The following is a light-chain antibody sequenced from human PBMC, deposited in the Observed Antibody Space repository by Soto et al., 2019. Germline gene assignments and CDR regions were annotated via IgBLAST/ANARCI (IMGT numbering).Light chain of an antibody. Sequence: QSALTQPASVSGSPGQSITISCTGTSDDVGAFNYVSWYQQHPGKAPKLMIFEVTRRPSGVSNRFSGSKSGNTASLTISGLQAEDEADCYCTSYASSVNYVFGTGTKLTVL. CDR1: SDDVGAFNY. CDR3: TSYASSVNYV. J-gene: IGLJ1*01. V-gene: IGLV2-14*01. CDR2: EVT.